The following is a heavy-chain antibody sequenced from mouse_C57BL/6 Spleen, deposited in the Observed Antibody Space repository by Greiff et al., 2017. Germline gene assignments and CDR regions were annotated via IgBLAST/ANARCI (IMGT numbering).Heavy chain of an antibody. D-gene: IGHD2-5*01. J-gene: IGHJ4*01. Sequence: QVQLQQSGPGLVQPSQSLSITCTVSGFSLTSYGVHWVRQPPGKGLEWLGVIWSGGSTDYNAAFISRLSISKDNSKSQVFFKMNSLQADDTAIYYCAKNDVYSNYRTYAMDYWGQGTSVTVSS. CDR3: AKNDVYSNYRTYAMDY. V-gene: IGHV2-4*01. CDR1: GFSLTSYG. CDR2: IWSGGST.